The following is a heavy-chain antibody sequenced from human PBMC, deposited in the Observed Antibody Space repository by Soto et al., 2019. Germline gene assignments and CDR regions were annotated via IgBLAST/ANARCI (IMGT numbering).Heavy chain of an antibody. CDR3: ARVSGYYHPFDY. V-gene: IGHV1-2*02. D-gene: IGHD3-22*01. J-gene: IGHJ4*02. Sequence: ASVKVSCKASGYTFTGYYMHWVRQAPGQGLEWMGWINPNSGGTNYAQRFQGRVTMTRDTSISTAYMELSRLRSDDTAVYYCARVSGYYHPFDYWGQGTLVTVSS. CDR2: INPNSGGT. CDR1: GYTFTGYY.